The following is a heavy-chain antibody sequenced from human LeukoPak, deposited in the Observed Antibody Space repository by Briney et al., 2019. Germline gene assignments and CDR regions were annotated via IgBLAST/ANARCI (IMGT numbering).Heavy chain of an antibody. Sequence: GESLKISCKGSGYSFTSYLITWARQMPVKGLEWMGIIYPGDSDTRYSPSFQGQVTISADKSISTAYLQWSSLKASDTAMYYCARQARFYNWFDPWGQGTLVTVSS. D-gene: IGHD3-3*01. CDR2: IYPGDSDT. V-gene: IGHV5-51*01. CDR3: ARQARFYNWFDP. J-gene: IGHJ5*02. CDR1: GYSFTSYL.